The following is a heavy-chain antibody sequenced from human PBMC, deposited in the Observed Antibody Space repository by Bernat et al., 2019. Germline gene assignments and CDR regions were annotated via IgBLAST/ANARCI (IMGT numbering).Heavy chain of an antibody. V-gene: IGHV4-4*02. J-gene: IGHJ6*03. CDR3: ARAVTMGQGRYYYMDV. Sequence: QVQLQESGPGLVKPSGTLSLTCAVSGGSISSSNWWSWVRQPPGKGLEWIGEIYHRGSTNYNPSLKRRVTISVDKSRNQFSPKLSSVTAADTAVYYCARAVTMGQGRYYYMDVWGKGTTVTVSS. CDR1: GGSISSSNW. D-gene: IGHD3-10*01. CDR2: IYHRGST.